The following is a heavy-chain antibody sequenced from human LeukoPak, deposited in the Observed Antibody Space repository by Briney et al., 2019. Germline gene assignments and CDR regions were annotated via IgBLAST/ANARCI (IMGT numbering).Heavy chain of an antibody. J-gene: IGHJ5*02. V-gene: IGHV3-48*03. Sequence: GGSLRLSCAASGFTFSSYEMNWVRQAPGKGLEWVSYISSSGSTIYYADSVKGRFTISRDNAKNSLYLQMNSLRAEDTAVYYCARGGYYDSSGYYWFDPWGQGTLVTVSS. CDR3: ARGGYYDSSGYYWFDP. CDR1: GFTFSSYE. D-gene: IGHD3-22*01. CDR2: ISSSGSTI.